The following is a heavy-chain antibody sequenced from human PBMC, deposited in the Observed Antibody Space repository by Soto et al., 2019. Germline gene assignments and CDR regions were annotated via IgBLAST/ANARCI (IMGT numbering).Heavy chain of an antibody. Sequence: GSLRLSCAASGFTFSSCGMHWVRQAPGKGLEWVAVISYDGSNKYYADSVKGRFTISRDNSKNTLYLQMNSLRAEDTAVYYCAKDPYYDILTGYPEHYYYYGMDVWGQGTTVTVSS. CDR1: GFTFSSCG. CDR3: AKDPYYDILTGYPEHYYYYGMDV. D-gene: IGHD3-9*01. V-gene: IGHV3-30*18. J-gene: IGHJ6*02. CDR2: ISYDGSNK.